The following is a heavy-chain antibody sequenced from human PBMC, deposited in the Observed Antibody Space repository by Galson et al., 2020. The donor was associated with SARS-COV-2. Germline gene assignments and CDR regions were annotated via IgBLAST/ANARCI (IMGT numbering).Heavy chain of an antibody. CDR1: GFSLSTSGMC. CDR3: ARIEEYYDSSGYPVYGMDV. D-gene: IGHD3-22*01. Sequence: SGPTLVKLTQTLTLTCTFSGFSLSTSGMCVSWIRQPSGKPLEWPALTHWYEDKYYSTSLKTRLTISKDTCKNQVVLTMTNMDPVDTATYYCARIEEYYDSSGYPVYGMDVWGQGTTVTVSS. CDR2: THWYEDK. J-gene: IGHJ6*02. V-gene: IGHV2-70*01.